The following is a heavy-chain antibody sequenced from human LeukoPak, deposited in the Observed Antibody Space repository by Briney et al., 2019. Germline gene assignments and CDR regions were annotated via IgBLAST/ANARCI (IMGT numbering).Heavy chain of an antibody. CDR1: GFTFSTYG. CDR2: ISYDGSNK. J-gene: IGHJ3*01. CDR3: AIDYWPEAFDL. V-gene: IGHV3-30*03. Sequence: GGSLRLSCAASGFTFSTYGMHWVRQAPGKGLEWVAVISYDGSNKFYAESVKGRFTISRDISKNTLYLQMNSLRAEDTAVYYCAIDYWPEAFDLWGQGTMVTVSS. D-gene: IGHD2-15*01.